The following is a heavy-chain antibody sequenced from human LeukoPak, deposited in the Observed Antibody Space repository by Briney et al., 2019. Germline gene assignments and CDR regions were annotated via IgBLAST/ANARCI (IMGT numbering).Heavy chain of an antibody. Sequence: SVKVSCKASGGTFSSYAISWVRQAPGQGLEWVGGIIPIFGTANYAQKFQGRVTITADESTSTAYMELSSLRSEDTAVYYCAREKGAALGYYYYGMDVWGQGTTVTVSS. CDR1: GGTFSSYA. CDR2: IIPIFGTA. V-gene: IGHV1-69*13. J-gene: IGHJ6*02. D-gene: IGHD2-15*01. CDR3: AREKGAALGYYYYGMDV.